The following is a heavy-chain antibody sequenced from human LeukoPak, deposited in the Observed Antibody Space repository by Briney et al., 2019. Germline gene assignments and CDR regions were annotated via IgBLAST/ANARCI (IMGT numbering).Heavy chain of an antibody. V-gene: IGHV3-21*05. CDR3: ARDSARVIRYFDWVLDYYYYYGMDV. J-gene: IGHJ6*04. D-gene: IGHD3-9*01. Sequence: PGGSLRLSCAASGFTFSSYAMHWIRQAPGKGLEWVSYISSSSSYTNYADSVKGRFTISRDNAKNSLYLQMNSLRAEDTAVYYCARDSARVIRYFDWVLDYYYYYGMDVWGKGTTVTVSS. CDR1: GFTFSSYA. CDR2: ISSSSSYT.